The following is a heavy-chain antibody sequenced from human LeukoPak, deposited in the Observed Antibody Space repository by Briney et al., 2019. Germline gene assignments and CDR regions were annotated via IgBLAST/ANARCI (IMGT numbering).Heavy chain of an antibody. CDR3: ARDRGNYYDSSGYPRTPRSYYYYGMDV. CDR1: GGSISSGGYY. CDR2: IYYSGST. V-gene: IGHV4-31*03. Sequence: SETLSLTCTVSGGSISSGGYYWSWIRQHPGKGLEWIGYIYYSGSTYYNPSLKSRVTISVDTSKNQFSLKLSSVTAADTAVYYCARDRGNYYDSSGYPRTPRSYYYYGMDVWGQGTTVTVSS. D-gene: IGHD3-22*01. J-gene: IGHJ6*02.